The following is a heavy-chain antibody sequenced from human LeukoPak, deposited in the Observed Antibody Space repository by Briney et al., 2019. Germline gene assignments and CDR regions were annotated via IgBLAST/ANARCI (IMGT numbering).Heavy chain of an antibody. CDR1: GYPISSGYY. Sequence: SETLSLTCAVSGYPISSGYYWGWIRQPPGKGLEWIGSIYHSGSTYYNPSLKSRVTISVDTSKNQFSLKLSSVTAADTAVYYCAADSSGRYLGYYFDYWGQGTLVTVSS. J-gene: IGHJ4*02. V-gene: IGHV4-38-2*01. CDR3: AADSSGRYLGYYFDY. CDR2: IYHSGST. D-gene: IGHD6-19*01.